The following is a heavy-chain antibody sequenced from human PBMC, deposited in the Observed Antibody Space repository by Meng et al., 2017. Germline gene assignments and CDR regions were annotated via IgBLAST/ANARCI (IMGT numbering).Heavy chain of an antibody. CDR2: ICGDST. D-gene: IGHD3-10*01. V-gene: IGHV3-38-3*01. J-gene: IGHJ5*02. CDR3: AREDEAMVRGVTVGFDP. Sequence: GGSLRLSCAASGFTVTSNEMSWVRQAPGKGLEWVSSICGDSTYYADSGKGRVTVSRDNSKNTLHLQMNSLRAEDTAVYYCAREDEAMVRGVTVGFDPWGQGTLVTVSS. CDR1: GFTVTSNE.